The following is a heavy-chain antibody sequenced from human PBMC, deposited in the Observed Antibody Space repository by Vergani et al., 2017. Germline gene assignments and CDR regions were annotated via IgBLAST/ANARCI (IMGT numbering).Heavy chain of an antibody. V-gene: IGHV3-33*01. Sequence: QVQLVESGGGVVQPGRSLRLSCAASGFTFSSYGMHWVRQAPGKGLEWVAVIWYDGSNKYYADSVKGRFTISRDNSKNTLYLQMNSLRAEDTAVYYWARDGSGSYSQYYFDYWGQGTLVTVSS. D-gene: IGHD3-10*01. J-gene: IGHJ4*02. CDR2: IWYDGSNK. CDR3: ARDGSGSYSQYYFDY. CDR1: GFTFSSYG.